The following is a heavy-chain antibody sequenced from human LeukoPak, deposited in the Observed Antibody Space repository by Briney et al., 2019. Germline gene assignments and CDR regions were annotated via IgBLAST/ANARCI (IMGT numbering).Heavy chain of an antibody. V-gene: IGHV3-43*01. CDR2: ISWDGTNT. CDR3: ARDAVKVSHDWYFDL. Sequence: GGSLRLSCAASGFTFDDYTMHWVRQAPGKGLEWVSLISWDGTNTDYADSVKGRFTISRDNSKNSLYLQMNSLRTEDTALYYCARDAVKVSHDWYFDLWGRGTLVTVSS. J-gene: IGHJ2*01. CDR1: GFTFDDYT.